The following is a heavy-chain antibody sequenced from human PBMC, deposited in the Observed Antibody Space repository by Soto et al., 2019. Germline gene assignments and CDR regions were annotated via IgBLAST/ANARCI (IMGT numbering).Heavy chain of an antibody. Sequence: PSETLSLTCTVSGGSISSGGYYWSWIRQHPGRGLEWIGYIYYNGNTYYNPSLKSRVTVSVDTSKNQFYLNVRSVTAADTAVYYCARCSLVVIPVPRFDPWGQGNLVTVSS. CDR2: IYYNGNT. D-gene: IGHD3-22*01. CDR1: GGSISSGGYY. V-gene: IGHV4-31*03. J-gene: IGHJ5*02. CDR3: ARCSLVVIPVPRFDP.